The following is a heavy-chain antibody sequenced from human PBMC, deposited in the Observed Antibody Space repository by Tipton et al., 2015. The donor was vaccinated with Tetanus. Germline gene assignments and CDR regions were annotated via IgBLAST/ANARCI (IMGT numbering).Heavy chain of an antibody. J-gene: IGHJ5*02. V-gene: IGHV4-39*01. D-gene: IGHD3-10*01. CDR1: GGSVSDKKYY. CDR3: ARHLYGYWFDP. CDR2: TYFQGST. Sequence: GSLRLSCTVSGGSVSDKKYYWGWIRQPPGKGLEWIASTYFQGSTYYSPSLKTRVTIAVDTAQNLFSLRLTSVTAADTAMYYCARHLYGYWFDPWGQGALVTVSS.